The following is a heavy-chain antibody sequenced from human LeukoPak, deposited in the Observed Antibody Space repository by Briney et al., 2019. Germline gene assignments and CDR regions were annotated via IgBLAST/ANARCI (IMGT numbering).Heavy chain of an antibody. CDR1: RYTFSGYY. D-gene: IGHD4-17*01. CDR3: ASYGDFSHNLDY. CDR2: INANSGVT. V-gene: IGHV1-2*02. J-gene: IGHJ4*02. Sequence: ASVKVSCKASRYTFSGYYVHWVRQAPGQGLEWMGWINANSGVTNYAQNFQGRVTMTRDTSISTVYMELSSLRSDDTVVYYCASYGDFSHNLDYWGQGTLVTVSS.